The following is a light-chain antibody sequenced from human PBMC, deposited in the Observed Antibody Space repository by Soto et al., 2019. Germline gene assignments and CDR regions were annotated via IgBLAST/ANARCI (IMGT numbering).Light chain of an antibody. Sequence: QSVLTQPRSVSGSPGQSVTISCTGTSSDVGGYDFVSWYQQRPGKAPKLTISDVSKRPSGVPDRFSGFKSGNTGFLAMSGVQAEGEADYYCCSYAGDLALFGGGTKVTVL. J-gene: IGLJ2*01. V-gene: IGLV2-11*01. CDR1: SSDVGGYDF. CDR3: CSYAGDLAL. CDR2: DVS.